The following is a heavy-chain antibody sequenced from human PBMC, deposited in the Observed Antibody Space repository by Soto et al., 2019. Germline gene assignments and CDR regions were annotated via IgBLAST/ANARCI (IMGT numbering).Heavy chain of an antibody. CDR1: GGSISSGGYY. CDR3: ARDSYYGSGSLLNSNYYYYYMDV. J-gene: IGHJ6*03. Sequence: PSETMSLTCTVSGGSISSGGYYWSWNRQHPGKGLEWIGYIYYSGSTYYNPSLKSRVTISVDTSKNQFSLKLSSVTAADTAVYYCARDSYYGSGSLLNSNYYYYYMDVWGKGTTVTVSS. V-gene: IGHV4-31*03. CDR2: IYYSGST. D-gene: IGHD3-10*01.